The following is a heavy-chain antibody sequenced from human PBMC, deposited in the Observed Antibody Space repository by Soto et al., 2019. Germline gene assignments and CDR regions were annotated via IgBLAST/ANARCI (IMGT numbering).Heavy chain of an antibody. Sequence: PSETLSLTCTVSGGSISSYYWSWIRQPPGKGLEWIGYIYYSGSTNYNPSLKSRVTISVGTSKNQFSLKLSSVTAADTAVYYCARVRARTNYYYYGMDVWGQGTTVTVSS. D-gene: IGHD3-10*01. V-gene: IGHV4-59*01. CDR3: ARVRARTNYYYYGMDV. CDR1: GGSISSYY. J-gene: IGHJ6*02. CDR2: IYYSGST.